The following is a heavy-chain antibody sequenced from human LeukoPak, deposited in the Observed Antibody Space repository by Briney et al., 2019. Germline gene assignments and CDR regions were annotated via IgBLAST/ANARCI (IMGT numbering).Heavy chain of an antibody. CDR1: GYTFTSYG. CDR2: ISAYNGNT. Sequence: ASVKVSCKASGYTFTSYGISWVRQAPGRGLEWMGWISAYNGNTNYAQKLQGRVTMTTDTSTSTAYMELRSLRSDDTAVYYCASELGYCSGGSCYYWFDPWGQGTLVTVSS. V-gene: IGHV1-18*01. D-gene: IGHD2-15*01. CDR3: ASELGYCSGGSCYYWFDP. J-gene: IGHJ5*02.